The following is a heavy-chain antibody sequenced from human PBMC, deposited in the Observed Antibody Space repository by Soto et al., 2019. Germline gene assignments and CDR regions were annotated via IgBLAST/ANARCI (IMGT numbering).Heavy chain of an antibody. CDR1: GGSISSGGYY. CDR3: ARLLRIAAAASYSYYSGVDV. J-gene: IGHJ6*02. D-gene: IGHD6-13*01. Sequence: QVQLQESGPGLVKPSQTLSLTCTVSGGSISSGGYYWSWIRQHPGKGLEWIGYIYYSGSTYYNPSLKSRVTISIDTPKSQFSLKMRSVTAADTATYYCARLLRIAAAASYSYYSGVDVWGQGTTVTVSS. V-gene: IGHV4-31*03. CDR2: IYYSGST.